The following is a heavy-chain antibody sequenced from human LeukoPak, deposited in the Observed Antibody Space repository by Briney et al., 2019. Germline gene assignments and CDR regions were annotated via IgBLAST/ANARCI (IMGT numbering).Heavy chain of an antibody. V-gene: IGHV3-48*02. CDR2: ITGSSSPI. CDR3: TRDPHALDY. J-gene: IGHJ4*02. Sequence: GGSLRLSCAASGFTFSTYSMNWVRQAPGKGLEWVSYITGSSSPIYYADSVKGRFNVSRDNAKNSLYLQMNSLRDEDTAVYYCTRDPHALDYWGQGTLVTVSS. CDR1: GFTFSTYS.